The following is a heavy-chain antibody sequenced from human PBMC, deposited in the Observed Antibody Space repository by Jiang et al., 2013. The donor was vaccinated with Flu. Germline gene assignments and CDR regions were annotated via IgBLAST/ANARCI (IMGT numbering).Heavy chain of an antibody. CDR2: IYPGDSDT. D-gene: IGHD4/OR15-4a*01. J-gene: IGHJ1*01. V-gene: IGHV5-51*01. CDR3: ARAYGGTPSPLLQH. Sequence: VQLVESGAEVKKPGESLRISCQASGYSFTTYWIGWVRRTPGEGLEWVGGIYPGDSDTRYSPSFQGQVTISADATVGTTGTAYLEWERVKASDTGMYFCARAYGGTPSPLLQHWGQGTQVNVSS. CDR1: GYSFTTYW.